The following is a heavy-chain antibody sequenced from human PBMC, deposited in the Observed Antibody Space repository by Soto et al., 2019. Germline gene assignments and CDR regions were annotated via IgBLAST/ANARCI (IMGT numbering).Heavy chain of an antibody. J-gene: IGHJ4*02. V-gene: IGHV1-69*13. CDR2: IIPIFGTA. CDR3: ARPGTEHTYYFDD. Sequence: SVKVSCKASGGTFSSYAISWVRQAPGEGLEWMGGIIPIFGTANYAQKFQGRVTITADESTSTAYMELSSLRSEDTAVYFCARPGTEHTYYFDDWGQGTLVTVCS. CDR1: GGTFSSYA. D-gene: IGHD6-13*01.